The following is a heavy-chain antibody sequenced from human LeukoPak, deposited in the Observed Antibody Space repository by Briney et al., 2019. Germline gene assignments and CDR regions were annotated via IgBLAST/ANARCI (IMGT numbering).Heavy chain of an antibody. D-gene: IGHD3-10*01. CDR1: GGSISSGDYY. CDR2: IYYSGST. V-gene: IGHV4-30-4*01. Sequence: SQTLSLTCTVSGGSISSGDYYWSWIRQPPGKGLEWIGYIYYSGSTYYNPSLKSRVTISVDTSKNQFSLKLSSVTAADTAVYYCARTTMDRGIEGWFDPWGQGTLVTVSS. J-gene: IGHJ5*02. CDR3: ARTTMDRGIEGWFDP.